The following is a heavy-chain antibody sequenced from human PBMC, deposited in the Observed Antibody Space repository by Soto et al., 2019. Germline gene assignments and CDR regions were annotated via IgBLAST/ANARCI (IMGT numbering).Heavy chain of an antibody. CDR2: IIPIFGTA. D-gene: IGHD5-18*01. CDR1: GGTFSSYA. CDR3: AREGSDTTSHYYHGMDV. V-gene: IGHV1-69*13. Sequence: GASVKVSCKASGGTFSSYAISWVRQAPGQGLEWMGGIIPIFGTANYAQKFQGRVTITADESTSTAYMELSSLRSEDTAVYYCAREGSDTTSHYYHGMDVWGQGTTFTVSS. J-gene: IGHJ6*02.